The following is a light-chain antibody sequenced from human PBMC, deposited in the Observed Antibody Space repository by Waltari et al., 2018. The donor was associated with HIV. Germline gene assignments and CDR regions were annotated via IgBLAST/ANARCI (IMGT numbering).Light chain of an antibody. CDR1: QGLSDW. CDR3: QHYHLFSWT. Sequence: DIQMTQSPSTLSASVGDRVTITCRASQGLSDWLAWYQQRPGKAPKLLIYKTSRLESGVPSRCSGSGSGTEFALTISSLQPDDFATYCCQHYHLFSWTFGQGTKV. CDR2: KTS. V-gene: IGKV1-5*03. J-gene: IGKJ1*01.